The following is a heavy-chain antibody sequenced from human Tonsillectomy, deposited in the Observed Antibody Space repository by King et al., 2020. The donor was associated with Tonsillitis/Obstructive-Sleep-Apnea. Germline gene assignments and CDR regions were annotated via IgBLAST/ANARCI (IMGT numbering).Heavy chain of an antibody. Sequence: VQLVESGGGLIQPGGSLRLSCAASGFTFSSYAMNWVRQAPGKGLEWVSGISGSGGSTYYADSVKGRFTISRDNSKNTLYLQMNSLRAEDTAVYYCAKASYDFWTGYYYYYYMDVWGKGTTVTVSS. V-gene: IGHV3-23*04. CDR3: AKASYDFWTGYYYYYYMDV. CDR2: ISGSGGST. CDR1: GFTFSSYA. J-gene: IGHJ6*03. D-gene: IGHD3-3*01.